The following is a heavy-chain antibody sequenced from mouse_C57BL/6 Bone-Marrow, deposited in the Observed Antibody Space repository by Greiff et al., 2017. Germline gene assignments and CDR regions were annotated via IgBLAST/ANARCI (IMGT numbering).Heavy chain of an antibody. D-gene: IGHD1-1*01. J-gene: IGHJ3*01. V-gene: IGHV1-81*01. CDR1: GYTFTSYG. CDR2: IYPRSGNT. CDR3: ARGHYGRPPWFAY. Sequence: QVQLKESGAELARPGASVKLSCKASGYTFTSYGISWVKQRAGQGLEWIGEIYPRSGNTYYNEKFKGKATLTADKSTSTAYMELRILTSEDSAVYFCARGHYGRPPWFAYWGQGTLVTVSA.